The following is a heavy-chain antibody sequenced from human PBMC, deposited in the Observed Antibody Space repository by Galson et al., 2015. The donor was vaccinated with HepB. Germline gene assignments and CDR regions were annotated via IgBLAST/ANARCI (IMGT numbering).Heavy chain of an antibody. J-gene: IGHJ3*02. D-gene: IGHD3-22*01. Sequence: SVKVSCKASGYTFTSHDINWVRQAPGQGLEWMVWMNPRSGNTGYAREFKGRVTVTRNTSISTAYMERSSLSSDDTAVYYCARGGGYYDDSGYHIDAFDIWGQGTMVSVSS. V-gene: IGHV1-8*01. CDR3: ARGGGYYDDSGYHIDAFDI. CDR2: MNPRSGNT. CDR1: GYTFTSHD.